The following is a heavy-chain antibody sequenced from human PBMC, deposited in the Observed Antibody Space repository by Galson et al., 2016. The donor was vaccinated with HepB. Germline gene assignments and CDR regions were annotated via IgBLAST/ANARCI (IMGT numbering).Heavy chain of an antibody. D-gene: IGHD3-10*01. CDR1: GYTFTSSG. V-gene: IGHV1-3*01. CDR3: ARKGIDP. Sequence: SVKVSCKASGYTFTSSGMHWVRQAPGQRLEWMGWINAGDGNTRYSQKFQGRVTITRDTSASTAYMELSSLRSEDTAVYYCARKGIDPWGQGTLVTVSS. J-gene: IGHJ5*02. CDR2: INAGDGNT.